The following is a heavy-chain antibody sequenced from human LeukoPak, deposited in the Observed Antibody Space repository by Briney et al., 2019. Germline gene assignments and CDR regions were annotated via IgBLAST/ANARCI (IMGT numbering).Heavy chain of an antibody. D-gene: IGHD2-21*01. CDR1: GGSISSSSYY. J-gene: IGHJ4*02. CDR3: ARHIVSLVIGYFDY. CDR2: IYYSGST. Sequence: ETLSLTCTVSGGSISSSSYYWGWIRQPPGKGLEWIGSIYYSGSTYYNPSLKSRVTISVDTSKNQFSLKVSSVTAADTAVYYCARHIVSLVIGYFDYWGQGTLVSVSS. V-gene: IGHV4-39*01.